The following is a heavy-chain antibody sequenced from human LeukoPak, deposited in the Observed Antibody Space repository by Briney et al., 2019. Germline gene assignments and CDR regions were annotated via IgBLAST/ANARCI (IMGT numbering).Heavy chain of an antibody. CDR3: AGTYYYDSSGYYHYSL. J-gene: IGHJ4*02. CDR2: IHYSGST. CDR1: GFTFSSYA. V-gene: IGHV4-59*01. D-gene: IGHD3-22*01. Sequence: GSLRLSCAASGFTFSSYAMSWVRQAPGKGLEGIGYIHYSGSTNYNPSLKSRVTISVDTSKNQFSLKLSSVTAADTAVYYCAGTYYYDSSGYYHYSLWGQGTLVTVSS.